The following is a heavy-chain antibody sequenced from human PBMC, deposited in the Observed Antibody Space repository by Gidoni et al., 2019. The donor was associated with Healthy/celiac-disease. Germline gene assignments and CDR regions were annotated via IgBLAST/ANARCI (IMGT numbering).Heavy chain of an antibody. CDR2: INWNGGST. J-gene: IGHJ3*02. CDR1: GFPFDDSG. V-gene: IGHV3-20*04. CDR3: ARDSDYDFWSGYYPAAFDI. D-gene: IGHD3-3*01. Sequence: EVQLVESGGGVVRPGGSLRLSCAASGFPFDDSGMSWVRQAPGKGLEWVSGINWNGGSTGYADSVKGRFTISRDNAKNSLYLQMNSLRAEDTALYYCARDSDYDFWSGYYPAAFDIWGQGTMVTVSS.